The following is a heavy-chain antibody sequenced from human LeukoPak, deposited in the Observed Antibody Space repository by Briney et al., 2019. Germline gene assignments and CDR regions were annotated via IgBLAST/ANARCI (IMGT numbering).Heavy chain of an antibody. J-gene: IGHJ4*02. CDR3: ARDRGYSTFDY. V-gene: IGHV3-7*01. CDR2: MKEDGGEI. CDR1: AFTFSSYW. Sequence: GGSLRLSCEASAFTFSSYWMSWVRQAPGKGLEWVANMKEDGGEINYVDSVKGRFAISRDNAKNSLFLQMNSLRVEDTAVYYCARDRGYSTFDYWGQGALVTVSS. D-gene: IGHD4-23*01.